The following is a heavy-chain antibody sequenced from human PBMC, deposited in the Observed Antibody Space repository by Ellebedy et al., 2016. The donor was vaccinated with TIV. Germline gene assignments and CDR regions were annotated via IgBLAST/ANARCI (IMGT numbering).Heavy chain of an antibody. V-gene: IGHV4-34*01. CDR3: ARGQQLERRFPF. Sequence: SETLSLXXAVYGGSFSDYYWSWIRQPPGKGLEWIGEINHSESTNYNPSLKSRVTISVDTSKNQFSLNLRSVTAADTAVYYCARGQQLERRFPFWGQGTLVTVSS. D-gene: IGHD1-1*01. CDR2: INHSEST. J-gene: IGHJ4*02. CDR1: GGSFSDYY.